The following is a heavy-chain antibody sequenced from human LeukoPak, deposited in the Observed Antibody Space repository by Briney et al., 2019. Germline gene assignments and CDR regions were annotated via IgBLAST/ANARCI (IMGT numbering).Heavy chain of an antibody. J-gene: IGHJ6*02. CDR2: ISYDGSNK. V-gene: IGHV3-30*18. CDR3: AKEIEGCSSTSCYGPDYYYYGMDV. Sequence: GGSLRLSCAASGFTFSSYGMHWVRQASGKGLEWVAVISYDGSNKYYADSVKGRFTISRDNSKNTLYLQMNSLRAEDTAVYYCAKEIEGCSSTSCYGPDYYYYGMDVWGQGTTVTVSS. CDR1: GFTFSSYG. D-gene: IGHD2-2*01.